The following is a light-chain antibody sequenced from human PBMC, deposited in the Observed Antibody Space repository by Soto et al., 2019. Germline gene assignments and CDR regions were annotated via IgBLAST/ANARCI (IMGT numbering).Light chain of an antibody. Sequence: DIPMTQSPSTLSASVVDRVTITCRASQSINAWLAWYQQKPGKAPKLLIYDVSTLDSWVPSRFSGSASGTEFTLTISSLESDDFATYYCQQYHRYSTFGQGTKVDI. V-gene: IGKV1-5*01. CDR3: QQYHRYST. CDR1: QSINAW. J-gene: IGKJ1*01. CDR2: DVS.